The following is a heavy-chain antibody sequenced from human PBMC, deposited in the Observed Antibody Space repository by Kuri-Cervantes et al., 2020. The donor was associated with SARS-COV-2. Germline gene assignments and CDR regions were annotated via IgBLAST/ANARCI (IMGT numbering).Heavy chain of an antibody. J-gene: IGHJ4*02. Sequence: SETLSLTCTVSGYSISSGYYWGWIRQPPGKGLEWIGSIYTSGSTNYNPSLKSRVTMSVDTSKNQFSLKLSSVTAADTAVYYCAHIVPKTMEFDYWGQGTLVTVSS. V-gene: IGHV4-38-2*02. CDR3: AHIVPKTMEFDY. CDR1: GYSISSGYY. CDR2: IYTSGST. D-gene: IGHD3-10*01.